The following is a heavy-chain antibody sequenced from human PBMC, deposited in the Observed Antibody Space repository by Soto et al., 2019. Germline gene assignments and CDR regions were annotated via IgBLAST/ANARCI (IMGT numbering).Heavy chain of an antibody. J-gene: IGHJ4*02. CDR2: IYYSGST. V-gene: IGHV4-59*01. CDR1: GGSISSYY. Sequence: PSETLSLTCTVSGGSISSYYWSWIRQPPGKGLEWIGYIYYSGSTNYNPSLKSRVTISVDTSKNQFSLKLSSVTAAATAVYYCARSTYYDILAGYHPFDFLGQGALVT. CDR3: ARSTYYDILAGYHPFDF. D-gene: IGHD3-9*01.